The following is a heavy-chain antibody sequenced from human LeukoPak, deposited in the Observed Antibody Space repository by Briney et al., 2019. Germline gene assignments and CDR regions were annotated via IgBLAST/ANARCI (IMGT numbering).Heavy chain of an antibody. J-gene: IGHJ4*02. V-gene: IGHV4-4*07. Sequence: SETLSFTCTVSGCSISSYYWSWLRQPAGKGLEWIGRIYTSGSTYYNPSLKSRVTMSVDTSKHQFSLKLSSVTAADTAVYYCARDLYYYGSGSLADYWGQGTLVTVSS. CDR1: GCSISSYY. CDR3: ARDLYYYGSGSLADY. D-gene: IGHD3-10*01. CDR2: IYTSGST.